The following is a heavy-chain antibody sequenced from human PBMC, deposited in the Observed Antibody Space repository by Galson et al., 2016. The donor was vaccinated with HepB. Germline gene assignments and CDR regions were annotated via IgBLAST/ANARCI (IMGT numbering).Heavy chain of an antibody. D-gene: IGHD4-17*01. CDR3: ARELQDAVTFAWYLDL. V-gene: IGHV3-13*04. CDR2: IGTRGDT. CDR1: GSTFSTCD. J-gene: IGHJ2*01. Sequence: LRLSCAASGSTFSTCDMHWVRQASGKGLEWVSAIGTRGDTYYADSVEGRFTISRENAKNSLYLQMNYLRAEDTALYYCARELQDAVTFAWYLDLWGRGTLVTVSS.